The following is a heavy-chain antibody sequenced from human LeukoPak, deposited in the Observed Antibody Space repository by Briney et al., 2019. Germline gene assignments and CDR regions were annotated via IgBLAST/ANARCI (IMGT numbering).Heavy chain of an antibody. CDR2: IYYSGST. V-gene: IGHV4-59*01. CDR3: ARDRGGGYPREYYFDY. CDR1: GGSISSYY. D-gene: IGHD2-15*01. J-gene: IGHJ4*02. Sequence: PSETLSLTCTASGGSISSYYWSWLRQPPGKGLEWIGYIYYSGSTNHNPSLKSRVTISVDTSKNQFSLKLSSVTAADTAVYYCARDRGGGYPREYYFDYWGQGTLVTVSS.